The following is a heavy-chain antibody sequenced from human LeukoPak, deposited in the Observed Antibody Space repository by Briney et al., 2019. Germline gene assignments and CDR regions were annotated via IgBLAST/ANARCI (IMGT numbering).Heavy chain of an antibody. CDR1: GFTFSSSS. Sequence: PGGSLRLSCAASGFTFSSSSMNWVRQAPGKGLEYVSGISSNGGSTNYADSVKGRFTISRDNSKNTLHLQMSSLRAEDTAVYYCVKGYCSSISCSLIDYGGQGTLVTVSS. CDR3: VKGYCSSISCSLIDY. V-gene: IGHV3-64D*06. D-gene: IGHD2-2*01. CDR2: ISSNGGST. J-gene: IGHJ4*02.